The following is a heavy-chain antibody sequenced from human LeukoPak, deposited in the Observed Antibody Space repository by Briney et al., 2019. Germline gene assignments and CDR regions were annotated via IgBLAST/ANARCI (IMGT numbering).Heavy chain of an antibody. CDR1: GYTFTNYG. J-gene: IGHJ4*02. V-gene: IGHV1-18*01. CDR3: ARAGTAAAFDY. D-gene: IGHD6-13*01. Sequence: ASVKVSCKASGYTFTNYGLSWVRQAPGQGLEWMGWISTYNGHTNYAQKFQGRVTMTRDTSISTAYMELSRLRSDDTAVYYCARAGTAAAFDYWGQGTLVTVSS. CDR2: ISTYNGHT.